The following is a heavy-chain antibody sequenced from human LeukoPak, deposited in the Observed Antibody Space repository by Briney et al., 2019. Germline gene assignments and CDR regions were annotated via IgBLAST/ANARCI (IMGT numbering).Heavy chain of an antibody. D-gene: IGHD1-7*01. Sequence: GGSLRLSCAASGFTFSSYDMHWVRQATGRGLEWVSSIGTAADTYYPGSVKGRFTISRGNAKNSLYLQMNSLRAGDTAVYYCARGPIVGITETKGYFDYWGRGILVTVSS. CDR1: GFTFSSYD. V-gene: IGHV3-13*01. CDR2: IGTAADT. J-gene: IGHJ4*02. CDR3: ARGPIVGITETKGYFDY.